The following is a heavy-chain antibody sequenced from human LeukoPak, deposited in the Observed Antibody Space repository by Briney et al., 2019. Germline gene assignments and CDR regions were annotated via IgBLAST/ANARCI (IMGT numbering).Heavy chain of an antibody. Sequence: KSSQTLSLTCTVSGGSVSSSNFYWAWIRQPPGKGLEWIGSIYYTGNTFYNPSLKSRGTLSIDTSKNQYSLKLTSVTAADTAVYYCARGSGSHDYWGQGTLVTVSS. CDR3: ARGSGSHDY. CDR2: IYYTGNT. CDR1: GGSVSSSNFY. V-gene: IGHV4-39*07. D-gene: IGHD3-10*01. J-gene: IGHJ4*02.